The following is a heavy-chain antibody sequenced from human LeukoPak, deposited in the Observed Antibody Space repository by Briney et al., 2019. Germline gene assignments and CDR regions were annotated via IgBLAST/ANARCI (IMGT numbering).Heavy chain of an antibody. V-gene: IGHV1-69*01. Sequence: SVKVSCKASGGTFSSYAISWVRQAPGQGLEWMGGIIPIFGTANYAQKFQGRVTITADESTSTAYMELSSLRSEDTAVYYCARAEALEMATISPDCWGQGTLVTVSS. CDR2: IIPIFGTA. J-gene: IGHJ4*02. CDR3: ARAEALEMATISPDC. CDR1: GGTFSSYA. D-gene: IGHD5-24*01.